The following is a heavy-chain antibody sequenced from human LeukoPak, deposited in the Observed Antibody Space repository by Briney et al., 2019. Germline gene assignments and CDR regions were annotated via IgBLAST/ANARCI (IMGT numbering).Heavy chain of an antibody. CDR1: GFTFSSYG. J-gene: IGHJ4*02. CDR3: AKDIVVVPAAIYSSSWYDY. CDR2: ISYDGSNK. D-gene: IGHD2-2*01. Sequence: PGGSLRLSCAASGFTFSSYGMHWVRQAPGKGLEWVAVISYDGSNKYYADSVKGRFTISRDNSKNTLYLQMNSLRAEDTAVYYCAKDIVVVPAAIYSSSWYDYWGQGTLVTVSS. V-gene: IGHV3-30*18.